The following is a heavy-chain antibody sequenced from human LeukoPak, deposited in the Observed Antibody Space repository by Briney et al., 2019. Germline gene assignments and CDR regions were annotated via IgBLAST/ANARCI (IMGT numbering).Heavy chain of an antibody. CDR3: ATFGRAVTDHWYFEL. J-gene: IGHJ2*01. D-gene: IGHD3-3*01. CDR2: IFYSGST. CDR1: GGSISSGDHY. Sequence: SQTLSLTCTVSGGSISSGDHYWSWVRHHPGKGLEWIGYIFYSGSTFYNPSLESRVTISIDTSKNQFSLILSSVTAADTAVYYCATFGRAVTDHWYFELWGRGTLVTVSS. V-gene: IGHV4-31*03.